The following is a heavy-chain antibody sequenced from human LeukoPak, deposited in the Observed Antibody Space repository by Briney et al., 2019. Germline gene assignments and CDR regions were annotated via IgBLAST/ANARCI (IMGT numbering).Heavy chain of an antibody. Sequence: ASVTVSCKASGYTFTSYYMHWVRQAPGQGLEWMGIMNPNGGSTSEAEKLQGRVTMTREITTSTVYMELSSLRSEDTAVYYCARDQRDITIFGVVVMVGWFDPWGQGTLVTVSS. CDR3: ARDQRDITIFGVVVMVGWFDP. D-gene: IGHD3-3*01. CDR2: MNPNGGST. CDR1: GYTFTSYY. V-gene: IGHV1-46*01. J-gene: IGHJ5*02.